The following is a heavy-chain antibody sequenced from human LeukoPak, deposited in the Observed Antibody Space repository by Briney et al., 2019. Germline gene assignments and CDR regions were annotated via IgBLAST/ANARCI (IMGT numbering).Heavy chain of an antibody. CDR1: GYTFTGYY. CDR2: INPNSGGT. J-gene: IGHJ4*02. Sequence: ASVKVSCKAPGYTFTGYYMHWVRQAPGQGLEWMGWINPNSGGTNYAQKFQGRVTMTRDTSISTAYTELSSLRSEDTAVYYCARAYCGGDCLPSPTEFFDYWGQGTLVTVSS. V-gene: IGHV1-2*02. D-gene: IGHD2-21*02. CDR3: ARAYCGGDCLPSPTEFFDY.